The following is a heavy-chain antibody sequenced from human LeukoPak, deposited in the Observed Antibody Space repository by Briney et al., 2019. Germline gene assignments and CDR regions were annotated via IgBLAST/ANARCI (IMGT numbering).Heavy chain of an antibody. D-gene: IGHD3-10*01. V-gene: IGHV3-7*01. CDR1: GFSFGGYW. Sequence: GGSLRLSCAASGFSFGGYWMTWVRQAPGKGLEWVANINQDGSEKYYVDSVKGRFTISRDNAKNSLYLQMNSLTAEDTAVYYCARECFGESTFDSWGQGTLVTVSS. J-gene: IGHJ4*02. CDR3: ARECFGESTFDS. CDR2: INQDGSEK.